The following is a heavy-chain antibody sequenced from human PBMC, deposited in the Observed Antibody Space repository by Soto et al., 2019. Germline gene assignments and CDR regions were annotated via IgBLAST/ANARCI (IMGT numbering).Heavy chain of an antibody. CDR3: ARDLSLYGDYYYYGMDV. V-gene: IGHV4-38-2*02. Sequence: SETLSLTCAVSGYSISSGYYWGWIRQPPGKGLEWIGSIYHSGSTYYNPSLKSRVTISVDTSKNQFSLKLSSVTAADTAVYYCARDLSLYGDYYYYGMDVWGQGTTVTVSS. D-gene: IGHD4-17*01. CDR1: GYSISSGYY. J-gene: IGHJ6*02. CDR2: IYHSGST.